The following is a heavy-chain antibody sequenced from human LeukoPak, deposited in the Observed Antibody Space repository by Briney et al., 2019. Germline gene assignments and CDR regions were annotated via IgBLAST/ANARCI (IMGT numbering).Heavy chain of an antibody. V-gene: IGHV1-18*04. J-gene: IGHJ1*01. D-gene: IGHD6-19*01. CDR1: GFTFTNYG. Sequence: ASVKVSCKASGFTFTNYGITWVRQAPGQGLEWVGWISAYNGNTNYAQKLEGRVTMAIDTSTSTVYMDLRSLRFDDTAVYYCARAEANSDWPWRHFQYWGQGTLVTVSS. CDR3: ARAEANSDWPWRHFQY. CDR2: ISAYNGNT.